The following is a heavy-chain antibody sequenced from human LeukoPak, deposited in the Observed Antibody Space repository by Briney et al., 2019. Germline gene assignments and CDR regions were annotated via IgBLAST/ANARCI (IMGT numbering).Heavy chain of an antibody. CDR2: TNPNSGGT. Sequence: ASVKVSCKASGYTFTGYYMHWVRQAPGQGLELMGRTNPNSGGTNYAQKFQGRVTMTRDTSISTAYMELSRLRSDETAVYYCARAGLGQQLGGAHYWGQGTLVTVSS. CDR3: ARAGLGQQLGGAHY. V-gene: IGHV1-2*06. CDR1: GYTFTGYY. D-gene: IGHD6-13*01. J-gene: IGHJ4*02.